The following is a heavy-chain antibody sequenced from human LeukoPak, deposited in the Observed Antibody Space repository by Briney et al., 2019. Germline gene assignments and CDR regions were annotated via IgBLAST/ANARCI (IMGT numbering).Heavy chain of an antibody. V-gene: IGHV3-23*01. CDR2: ITGSGGNT. D-gene: IGHD1-1*01. CDR1: GFTFSSYA. CDR3: ASLKAPLQLYYYGMDV. Sequence: GGSLRLSCAASGFTFSSYAMSWVRQAPGKGLEWVSTITGSGGNTYYADSVKGRFTISRDNAKNSLYLQMNSLRAEDTAVYYCASLKAPLQLYYYGMDVWGQGTTVTGSS. J-gene: IGHJ6*02.